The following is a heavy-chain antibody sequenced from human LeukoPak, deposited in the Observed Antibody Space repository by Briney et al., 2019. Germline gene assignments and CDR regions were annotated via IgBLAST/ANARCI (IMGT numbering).Heavy chain of an antibody. CDR1: GYTFTSYY. CDR2: INPSGGST. J-gene: IGHJ4*02. Sequence: ASVKVSCKASGYTFTSYYMHWVRQAPGQGLEWMGIINPSGGSTSYAQKFQGRVTMTRDTSTSTVYMELSSLRSEDTAVYCCATLTGPYSGSYYGSFDYWGQGTLVTVSS. V-gene: IGHV1-46*01. D-gene: IGHD1-26*01. CDR3: ATLTGPYSGSYYGSFDY.